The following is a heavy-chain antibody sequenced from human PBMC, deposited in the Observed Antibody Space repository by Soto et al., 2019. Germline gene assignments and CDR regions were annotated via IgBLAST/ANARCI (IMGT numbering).Heavy chain of an antibody. Sequence: SETMSLSCNVSGGTISGCRYYRNWIRQHPGKGLEWIGNIYDNGITYYNPSLKSRVIISEDTSKNQFSLRLSSVTAADTAVYYCTRDRGFGMDVWGQGTTVTVSS. CDR2: IYDNGIT. CDR1: GGTISGCRYY. CDR3: TRDRGFGMDV. V-gene: IGHV4-31*03. J-gene: IGHJ6*02.